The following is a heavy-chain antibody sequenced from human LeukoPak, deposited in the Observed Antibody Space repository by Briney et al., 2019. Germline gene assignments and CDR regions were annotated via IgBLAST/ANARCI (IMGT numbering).Heavy chain of an antibody. D-gene: IGHD6-13*01. CDR2: IYYSGST. CDR3: ARVSHSSSWYYFDH. J-gene: IGHJ4*02. CDR1: GGSISSYY. V-gene: IGHV4-59*01. Sequence: SETLSLTCTVSGGSISSYYWSWIRQPPGKGLEWIGYIYYSGSTNYNPSLKSRVTISVDTSKNQFSLKLSSVTAADTAVYYCARVSHSSSWYYFDHWGQGTLVTVSS.